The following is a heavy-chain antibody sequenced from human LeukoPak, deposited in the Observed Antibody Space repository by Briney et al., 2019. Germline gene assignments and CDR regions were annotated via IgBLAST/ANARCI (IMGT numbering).Heavy chain of an antibody. D-gene: IGHD6-19*01. Sequence: ASVKVSCKASGFTFTRYGISWVRQAPGQGLEWMGWISAYNGDTNYSQNFQGRVTMTTDTSTTTAYMELRSLRSDDTAVYYCARDPSNTSGRYAYFDYWGQGTLVTVSS. CDR2: ISAYNGDT. CDR1: GFTFTRYG. V-gene: IGHV1-18*01. CDR3: ARDPSNTSGRYAYFDY. J-gene: IGHJ4*02.